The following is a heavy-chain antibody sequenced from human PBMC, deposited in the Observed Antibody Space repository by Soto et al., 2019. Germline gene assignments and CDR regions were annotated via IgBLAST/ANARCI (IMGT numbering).Heavy chain of an antibody. CDR1: GGSFSGYY. CDR3: ARDDGSGWYYFDY. J-gene: IGHJ4*02. D-gene: IGHD6-19*01. Sequence: SETLSLTCAVYGGSFSGYYWSWIRQPPGKGLEWIGEINHSGSTNYNPSLKSRVTISVDTSKNQFSLKLSSVTAADTAVYYCARDDGSGWYYFDYWGQGTLVTVSS. V-gene: IGHV4-34*01. CDR2: INHSGST.